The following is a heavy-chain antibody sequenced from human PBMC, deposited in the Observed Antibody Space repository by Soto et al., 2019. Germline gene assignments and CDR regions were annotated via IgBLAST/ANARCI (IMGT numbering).Heavy chain of an antibody. CDR1: GFTFSSYA. J-gene: IGHJ6*02. Sequence: GGWMRLSCSASGFTFSSYAMSWVRQAPGKGLEWVSAISGSGGSTYYADSVKGRFTISRDNSKNTLYLQMNSLRAEDTAVYYCAKDQGGAYTSHYGMDVWGQGTTVTV. CDR3: AKDQGGAYTSHYGMDV. D-gene: IGHD2-2*02. V-gene: IGHV3-23*01. CDR2: ISGSGGST.